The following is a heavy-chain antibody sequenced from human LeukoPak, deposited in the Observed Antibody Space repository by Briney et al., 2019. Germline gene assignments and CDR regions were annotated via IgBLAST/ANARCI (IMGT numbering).Heavy chain of an antibody. Sequence: PSETLSLTCAVYGGSFSGYYWSWIRQPPGKGLEWIGEINHSGSTNYNPSLKSRVTISVDTSKNQFFLKLSSVTAADTAVYYCASSCSSTSCYFEDYWGQGTLVTVSS. V-gene: IGHV4-34*01. CDR3: ASSCSSTSCYFEDY. D-gene: IGHD2-2*01. J-gene: IGHJ4*02. CDR1: GGSFSGYY. CDR2: INHSGST.